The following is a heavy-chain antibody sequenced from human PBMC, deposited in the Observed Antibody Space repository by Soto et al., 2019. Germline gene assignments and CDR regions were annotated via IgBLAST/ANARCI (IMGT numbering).Heavy chain of an antibody. CDR3: ARPGAYYYGSGSYGAFDI. CDR1: GGSISSGGYY. CDR2: IYYSGST. Sequence: PSETLSLTCTVSGGSISSGGYYWSWIRQHPGKGLEWIGYIYYSGSTYYNPSLKSRVTISVDTSKNQFSLKLSSVTAADTAVYYCARPGAYYYGSGSYGAFDIWGQGTMVTVSS. V-gene: IGHV4-31*03. D-gene: IGHD3-10*01. J-gene: IGHJ3*02.